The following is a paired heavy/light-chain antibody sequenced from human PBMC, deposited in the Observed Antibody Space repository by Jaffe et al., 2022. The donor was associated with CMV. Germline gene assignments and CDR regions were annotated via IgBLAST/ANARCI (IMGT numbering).Light chain of an antibody. V-gene: IGLV3-21*04. CDR3: QVWDNGSDHVV. Sequence: SYVLTQPPSVSVAPGETAIITCGGNNIGRKSVHWYQQKPGQAPVLVISYDSDRPSGIPERFYGSNSGNTATLTITRVAAGDEADYYCQVWDNGSDHVVFGGGTKLTVL. CDR1: NIGRKS. J-gene: IGLJ2*01. CDR2: YDS.
Heavy chain of an antibody. CDR1: GFTFSNYW. J-gene: IGHJ3*02. V-gene: IGHV3-7*01. CDR3: AKLLWFGELLQHDAFDI. CDR2: IKQDGSEK. D-gene: IGHD3-10*01. Sequence: EVQLVESGGGLVQPGGSLRLSCAASGFTFSNYWMSWVRQAPGKGLEWVANIKQDGSEKYYGDSVKGRFTISRDNAKSSLYLQVNSLRAGDTAVYFCAKLLWFGELLQHDAFDIWGQGTKVSVSS.